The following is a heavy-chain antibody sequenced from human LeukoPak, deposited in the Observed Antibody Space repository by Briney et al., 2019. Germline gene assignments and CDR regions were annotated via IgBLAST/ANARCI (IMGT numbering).Heavy chain of an antibody. CDR1: GDSVTSSSYH. V-gene: IGHV4-39*01. D-gene: IGHD3-10*01. CDR2: VYYSGNT. J-gene: IGHJ4*02. Sequence: PSETLSLTCSVSGDSVTSSSYHWGWIRQPPGEGLEWIGTVYYSGNTYYNPSLKSRLTLSIDASKNQVSLKLSAVTATDTAVYYRARLSGGNPGNFWGQGTLLTVSS. CDR3: ARLSGGNPGNF.